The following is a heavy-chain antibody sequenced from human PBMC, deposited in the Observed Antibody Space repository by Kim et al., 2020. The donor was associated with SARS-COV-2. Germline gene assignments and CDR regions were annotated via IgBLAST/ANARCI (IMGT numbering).Heavy chain of an antibody. Sequence: SETLSLTCTVSGGSISSSSYYWGWIRQPPGKGLEWIGSIYYSGSTYYNPSLKSRVTISVDTSKSQFSLKLSSVTAADTAVYYCARLAAYYDYVWGSYRFDAFDYWGQGTMVTVSS. V-gene: IGHV4-39*01. CDR1: GGSISSSSYY. CDR2: IYYSGST. CDR3: ARLAAYYDYVWGSYRFDAFDY. J-gene: IGHJ3*01. D-gene: IGHD3-16*02.